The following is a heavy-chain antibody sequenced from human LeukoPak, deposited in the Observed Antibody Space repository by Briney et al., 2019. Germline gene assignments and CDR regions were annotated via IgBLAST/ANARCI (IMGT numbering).Heavy chain of an antibody. CDR1: GYTFTGYY. CDR3: ARVPRGYYDSSGYHGPAEEYYFDY. V-gene: IGHV7-4-1*02. Sequence: ASVKVSCKASGYTFTGYYMHWVRQAPGQGLEWMGWINTNTGNPTYAQGFTGRFVFSLDTSVSTAYLQISSLKAEDTAVYYCARVPRGYYDSSGYHGPAEEYYFDYWGQGTLVTVSS. D-gene: IGHD3-22*01. CDR2: INTNTGNP. J-gene: IGHJ4*02.